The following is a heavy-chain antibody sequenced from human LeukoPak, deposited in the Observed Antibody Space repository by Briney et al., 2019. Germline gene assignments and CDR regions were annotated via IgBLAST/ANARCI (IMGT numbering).Heavy chain of an antibody. J-gene: IGHJ4*02. Sequence: GGSLRLSCVASRFTFSSYGMHWVRQAPGKGLEWVAVISYDGSNKYYADSVKDRFTVSRDNSKNTLYLQMNSLRAENKAVYYCAKEGRDGFNYGYWGQGTLVTVSS. CDR3: AKEGRDGFNYGY. CDR1: RFTFSSYG. D-gene: IGHD5-24*01. CDR2: ISYDGSNK. V-gene: IGHV3-30*18.